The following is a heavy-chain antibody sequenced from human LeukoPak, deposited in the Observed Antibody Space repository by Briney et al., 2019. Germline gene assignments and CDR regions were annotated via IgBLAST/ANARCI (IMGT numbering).Heavy chain of an antibody. Sequence: ASVKVSCKASGYTFTSYYMHWVRQAPGHGLEWMGWINPNSGDTNYAQKFQGRVTMTRDMSTSTVYMELSSLRSEDTAVYYCARVLSDSSGLEVGSYDYWGQGTLVTVSS. CDR3: ARVLSDSSGLEVGSYDY. J-gene: IGHJ4*02. V-gene: IGHV1-2*02. D-gene: IGHD3-22*01. CDR1: GYTFTSYY. CDR2: INPNSGDT.